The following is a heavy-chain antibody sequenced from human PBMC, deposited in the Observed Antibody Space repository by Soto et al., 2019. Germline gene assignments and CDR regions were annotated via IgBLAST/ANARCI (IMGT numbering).Heavy chain of an antibody. CDR2: MSYDGSNE. J-gene: IGHJ4*02. V-gene: IGHV3-30*18. D-gene: IGHD1-26*01. CDR1: GFTFSHYA. CDR3: AKDGSHNFDY. Sequence: QVQLVESGGGVVQPGRSLRLSCAASGFTFSHYAMHWVRQAPGKGLEWVALMSYDGSNEYYADSVKGQFTISRDNSKNTLYLQMNSVIAEDTAVYYCAKDGSHNFDYWGQGTLVTVSS.